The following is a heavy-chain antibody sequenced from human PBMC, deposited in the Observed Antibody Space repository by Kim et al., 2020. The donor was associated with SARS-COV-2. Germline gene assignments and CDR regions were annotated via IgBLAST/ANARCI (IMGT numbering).Heavy chain of an antibody. V-gene: IGHV3-11*04. D-gene: IGHD2-15*01. Sequence: GGSLRLSCAASGFTFSDYYMSWIRQAPGKGLEWVSDISSSGTTIYYADSVKGRFTISRDNAKNSLYLQMNSLRVEDTAVYYCARDRKIYCSGGSCYYYYYGMDVWGKGTTVTVSS. J-gene: IGHJ6*04. CDR2: ISSSGTTI. CDR3: ARDRKIYCSGGSCYYYYYGMDV. CDR1: GFTFSDYY.